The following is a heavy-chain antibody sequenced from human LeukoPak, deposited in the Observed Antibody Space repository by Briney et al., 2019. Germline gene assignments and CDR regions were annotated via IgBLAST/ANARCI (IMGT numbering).Heavy chain of an antibody. J-gene: IGHJ4*02. V-gene: IGHV4-59*01. D-gene: IGHD3-22*01. Sequence: NPSETLPLTCTVSGGSISSYYWSWIRQPPGKGLEWIGYIYYSGNTNYNPSLKSRVTISVDKPKNQFSLKLSSVTAADTAVYYCARGGAYYDSSGYPKPIDYWGQGTLVTVSS. CDR2: IYYSGNT. CDR3: ARGGAYYDSSGYPKPIDY. CDR1: GGSISSYY.